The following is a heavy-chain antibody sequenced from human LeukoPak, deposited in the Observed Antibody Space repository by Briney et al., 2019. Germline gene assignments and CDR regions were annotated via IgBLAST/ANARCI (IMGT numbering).Heavy chain of an antibody. CDR1: GFTFSSYA. V-gene: IGHV3-23*01. CDR3: AKDRNYYDSSGYNSEYFQH. CDR2: ISGSGGST. J-gene: IGHJ1*01. D-gene: IGHD3-22*01. Sequence: GGSLRLSCAASGFTFSSYAMSWVRQAPGKGLDWVSAISGSGGSTYYADSVKGRFTISRDNSKNTLYLQMNSLRAEDTAVYYCAKDRNYYDSSGYNSEYFQHWGQGTLVTVSS.